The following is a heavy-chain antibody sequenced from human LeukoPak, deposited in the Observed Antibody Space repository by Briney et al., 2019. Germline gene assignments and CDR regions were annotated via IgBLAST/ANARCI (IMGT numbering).Heavy chain of an antibody. J-gene: IGHJ4*02. Sequence: GGSLRLSCVASGFTFSSYGMHWVRQAPGKGLEWVAVISYDGSNKYYADSVKGRFTISRDNSKNTLYLQMNSLRAEDTAVYYCAKSGDLWLPTNRFDYWGQGTLVTVSS. V-gene: IGHV3-30*18. CDR3: AKSGDLWLPTNRFDY. CDR1: GFTFSSYG. CDR2: ISYDGSNK. D-gene: IGHD5-18*01.